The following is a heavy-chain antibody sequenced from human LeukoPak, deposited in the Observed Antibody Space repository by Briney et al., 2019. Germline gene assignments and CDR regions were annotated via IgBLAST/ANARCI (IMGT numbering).Heavy chain of an antibody. D-gene: IGHD3-22*01. CDR1: GGTISSSSYY. CDR3: ARHGTAMVYYDSSGYPEGYFDY. J-gene: IGHJ4*02. CDR2: IYYSGST. Sequence: SETLSLTCTVSGGTISSSSYYWGWIRQPPGKGLEWIGSIYYSGSTYYNPSLKSRVTISVDTSKNQFSLKLSSVTAADTAVYYCARHGTAMVYYDSSGYPEGYFDYWGQGTLVTVSS. V-gene: IGHV4-39*01.